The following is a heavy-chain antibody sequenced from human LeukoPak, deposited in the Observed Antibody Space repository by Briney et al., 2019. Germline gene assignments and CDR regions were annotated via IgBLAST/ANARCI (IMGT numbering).Heavy chain of an antibody. CDR2: IDGTAGNT. J-gene: IGHJ3*02. V-gene: IGHV3-11*04. Sequence: GGSLRLSCAASGRTFTEHYMQWIRQAPGKGREWVSFIDGTAGNTYYADSVKGRFTISRDNAKNSLYLQMNSLRAEDPAVYYCAREWSAFDIWGQGKMVTVSS. D-gene: IGHD2-8*01. CDR1: GRTFTEHY. CDR3: AREWSAFDI.